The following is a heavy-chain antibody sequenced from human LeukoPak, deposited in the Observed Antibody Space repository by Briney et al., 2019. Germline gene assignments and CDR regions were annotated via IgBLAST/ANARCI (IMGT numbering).Heavy chain of an antibody. CDR3: ARGGELTAVSGHYPFDY. CDR2: INPNGGGT. Sequence: ASVKVSCKASGYTFTCYYIHWVRQAPGQGLEWMGWINPNGGGTNYAQKFQGRVTMTRDTSISTAYMELSRLTSDDTAVYFCARGGELTAVSGHYPFDYWGLGTLVSVSS. V-gene: IGHV1-2*02. J-gene: IGHJ4*02. D-gene: IGHD4-17*01. CDR1: GYTFTCYY.